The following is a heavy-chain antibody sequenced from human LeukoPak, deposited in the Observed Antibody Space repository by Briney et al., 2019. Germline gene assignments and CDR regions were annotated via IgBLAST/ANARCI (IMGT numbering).Heavy chain of an antibody. CDR3: AKDRPYTSDWYSHLHDAFDI. Sequence: GGSLRLSCAASGFTFGSYAMSWVRQAPGKGLEWVSAISGSGGSTYYADSVRGRFTISRDNSKNTLYLQMNSLTAEDTAVYFCAKDRPYTSDWYSHLHDAFDIWGQGTMVTVSS. V-gene: IGHV3-23*01. J-gene: IGHJ3*02. D-gene: IGHD6-19*01. CDR2: ISGSGGST. CDR1: GFTFGSYA.